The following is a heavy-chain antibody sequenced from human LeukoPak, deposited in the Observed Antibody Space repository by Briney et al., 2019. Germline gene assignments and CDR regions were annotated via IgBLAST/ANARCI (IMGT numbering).Heavy chain of an antibody. CDR1: GLTFSSYD. V-gene: IGHV3-23*01. CDR2: ISNSGDNT. CDR3: AKRGLPDY. Sequence: QSGGSLRLSCAASGLTFSSYDMSWVRQAPGKGLEWVSAISNSGDNTYYTDSVKGRFTISRDNFKNTLYLHMNSLRGEDTAIYYCAKRGLPDYWGQGTLVTVSS. J-gene: IGHJ4*02.